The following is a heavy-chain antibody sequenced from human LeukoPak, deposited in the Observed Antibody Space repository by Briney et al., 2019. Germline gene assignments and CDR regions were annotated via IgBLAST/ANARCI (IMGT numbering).Heavy chain of an antibody. CDR3: ARARGSSSDY. V-gene: IGHV4-34*01. J-gene: IGHJ4*02. CDR2: INHSGST. CDR1: GGSFSGYY. Sequence: SETLSLTCAVYGGSFSGYYWSWIRQPPGKRLEWIGEINHSGSTNYNPSLKSRVTISVDTSKNQFSLKLSSVTAADAAVYYCARARGSSSDYWGQGTLVTDSS. D-gene: IGHD6-6*01.